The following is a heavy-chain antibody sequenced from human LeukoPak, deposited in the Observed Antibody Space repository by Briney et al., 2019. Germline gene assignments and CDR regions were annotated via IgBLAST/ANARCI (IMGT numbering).Heavy chain of an antibody. V-gene: IGHV1-69*05. D-gene: IGHD3-22*01. CDR3: ARGSSGYLDGYFDY. CDR2: IIPIFGTA. CDR1: GGTFSSYA. J-gene: IGHJ4*02. Sequence: GASVKVSCKASGGTFSSYAISWVRQAPGQGLEWMGGIIPIFGTANYAKKFQGRVTITTDESTSTAYMELSSLRSEDTAVYYCARGSSGYLDGYFDYWGQGTLVTVSS.